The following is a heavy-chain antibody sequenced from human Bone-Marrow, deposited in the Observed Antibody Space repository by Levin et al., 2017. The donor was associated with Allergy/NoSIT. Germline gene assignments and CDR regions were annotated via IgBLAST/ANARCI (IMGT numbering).Heavy chain of an antibody. D-gene: IGHD3-10*01. Sequence: SETLSLTCTVSGGSINSAGYYWSWIRQFPGKGLEYIGYIYSSGGTYYNPSLKSRVSISLDPSKNHFSLQLNSVTAADTAVYFCARDKYYGSGNTDWLDPWGQGTLVTVSS. V-gene: IGHV4-31*03. CDR2: IYSSGGT. CDR3: ARDKYYGSGNTDWLDP. J-gene: IGHJ5*02. CDR1: GGSINSAGYY.